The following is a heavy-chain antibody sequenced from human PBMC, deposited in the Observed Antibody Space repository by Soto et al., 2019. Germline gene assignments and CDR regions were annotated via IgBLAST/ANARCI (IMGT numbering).Heavy chain of an antibody. J-gene: IGHJ3*02. D-gene: IGHD3-10*01. V-gene: IGHV3-33*01. Sequence: QVQLVESGGGVVQPGRSLRLSCAASGFTFSSYGMHWVRQAPGKGLERVAVIWYDGSNKYYADSVKGRFTISRDNSKNTLYLQMNSLRVEDTAVYYCARDGSGDRHAFDIWGQGTMVTVSS. CDR2: IWYDGSNK. CDR1: GFTFSSYG. CDR3: ARDGSGDRHAFDI.